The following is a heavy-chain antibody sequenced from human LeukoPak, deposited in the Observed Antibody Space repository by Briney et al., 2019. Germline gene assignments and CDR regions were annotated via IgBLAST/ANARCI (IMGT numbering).Heavy chain of an antibody. Sequence: GGSLRLSCAASGFTFSSYAMSWARQAPGKGLEWVSVIHLDGTTYYADSVKGRFTISRDNSKNTVYLEMNSLRPEDTALYYCAGGSDTNYWGQGTLVTVSS. CDR2: IHLDGTT. D-gene: IGHD2-8*01. V-gene: IGHV3-66*02. CDR1: GFTFSSYA. CDR3: AGGSDTNY. J-gene: IGHJ4*02.